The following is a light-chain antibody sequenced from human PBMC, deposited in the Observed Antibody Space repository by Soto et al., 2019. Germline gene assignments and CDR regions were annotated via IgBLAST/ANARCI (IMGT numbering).Light chain of an antibody. CDR2: DNN. CDR1: RSNIGNNP. Sequence: QSVLTQPPSVSAAPGQKVTISCSGSRSNIGNNPVSWYQHLPGTAPKLLIYDNNKRPSGIPDRFSGSKSGTSATLGITGLQTGDEADYYCGTWDSSLSAGRVFGGGTKLTVL. V-gene: IGLV1-51*01. CDR3: GTWDSSLSAGRV. J-gene: IGLJ3*02.